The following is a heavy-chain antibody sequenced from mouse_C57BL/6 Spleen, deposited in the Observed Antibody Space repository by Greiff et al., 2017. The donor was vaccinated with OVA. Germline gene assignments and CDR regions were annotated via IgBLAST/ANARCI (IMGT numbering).Heavy chain of an antibody. CDR1: GFSFNTYA. Sequence: EVKLVESGGGLVQPKGSLKLSCAASGFSFNTYAMNWVRQAPGQGLEWVARIRSKSNNYATYYADSVKGRFTISRDDSESMLYLQMNNLKTEDTAMYYCVRHLRSMDYWGQGTSVTVSS. J-gene: IGHJ4*01. V-gene: IGHV10-1*01. CDR2: IRSKSNNYAT. CDR3: VRHLRSMDY.